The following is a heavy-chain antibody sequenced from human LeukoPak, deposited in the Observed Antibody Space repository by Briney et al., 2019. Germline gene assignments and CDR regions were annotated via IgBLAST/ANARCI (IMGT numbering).Heavy chain of an antibody. V-gene: IGHV4-4*07. J-gene: IGHJ6*03. D-gene: IGHD4-23*01. CDR3: ARVGCNSYYYSFLGV. CDR1: GGSIISYY. Sequence: PSETLSLTCTVSGGSIISYYWSWIRQPAGKGLEYIGRIYSSGSTNYNPSLKSRVTISVDKSKNQFSLTLSSVTAADTAVYYCARVGCNSYYYSFLGVWGRGTMVTVSS. CDR2: IYSSGST.